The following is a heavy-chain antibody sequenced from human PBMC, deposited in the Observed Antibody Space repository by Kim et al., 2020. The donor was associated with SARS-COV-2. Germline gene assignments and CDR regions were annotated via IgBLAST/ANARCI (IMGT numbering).Heavy chain of an antibody. D-gene: IGHD3-10*01. CDR3: ARVYGSGASWFDP. V-gene: IGHV1-69*01. J-gene: IGHJ5*02. Sequence: YARKCQGRVTITADEATSTAYMERSSLRSEDTAVYYCARVYGSGASWFDPWGQGTLVTVSS.